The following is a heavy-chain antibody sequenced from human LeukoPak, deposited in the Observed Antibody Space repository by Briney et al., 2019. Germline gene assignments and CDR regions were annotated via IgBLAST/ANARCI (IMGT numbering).Heavy chain of an antibody. CDR1: GGSVSSGSYY. V-gene: IGHV4-61*01. CDR3: ARGGYDYGDYANY. Sequence: HSETLSLTCTVSGGSVSSGSYYWSWIRQPPGQGLEWIGYIYYSGSTNYNPSLKSRVTISVDTSKNQLSLKLSSVTAADTAVYYCARGGYDYGDYANYWGQGTLVTVSS. D-gene: IGHD4-17*01. CDR2: IYYSGST. J-gene: IGHJ4*02.